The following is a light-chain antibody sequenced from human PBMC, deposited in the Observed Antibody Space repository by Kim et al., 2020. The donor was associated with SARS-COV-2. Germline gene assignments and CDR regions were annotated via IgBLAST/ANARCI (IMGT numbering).Light chain of an antibody. V-gene: IGKV3-20*01. J-gene: IGKJ4*01. Sequence: LSPGERATLSCRASQSVGNKYLAWYQQRPGQAPRLLIYGASTRATGIPDRFSGSGSGTDFTLTISRLGPEDFAVYHCQQYKDSPPTFGGGTKLEI. CDR2: GAS. CDR3: QQYKDSPPT. CDR1: QSVGNKY.